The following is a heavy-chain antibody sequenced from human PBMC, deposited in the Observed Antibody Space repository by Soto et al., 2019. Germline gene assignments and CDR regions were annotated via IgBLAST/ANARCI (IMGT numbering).Heavy chain of an antibody. CDR2: IYHSGST. V-gene: IGHV4-30-2*01. D-gene: IGHD5-18*01. Sequence: SETLSLTCAVAGGYISSGGYSWSWIRQPPGKGLEGIGYIYHSGSTYYNPSLKSRVTISVDRSKNQFSLKLSSVTAADTAVYYCARALRIQLESPLFGGSPVETREYYFDYWGQGTLVTVSS. CDR1: GGYISSGGYS. J-gene: IGHJ4*02. CDR3: ARALRIQLESPLFGGSPVETREYYFDY.